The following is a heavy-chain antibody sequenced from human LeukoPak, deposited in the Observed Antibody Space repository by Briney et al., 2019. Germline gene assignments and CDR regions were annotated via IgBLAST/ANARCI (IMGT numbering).Heavy chain of an antibody. V-gene: IGHV3-74*01. Sequence: QPGGSLRLSCAASGFTFSSYWMHWVRQAPGKGLVWVSRINSDGISTSYADSLKSRFTTSRDNAKNTLYLQMNSLRAEDTAVYYCARDSSSREYYFDYWGQGTLVTVSS. D-gene: IGHD6-6*01. J-gene: IGHJ4*02. CDR3: ARDSSSREYYFDY. CDR2: INSDGIST. CDR1: GFTFSSYW.